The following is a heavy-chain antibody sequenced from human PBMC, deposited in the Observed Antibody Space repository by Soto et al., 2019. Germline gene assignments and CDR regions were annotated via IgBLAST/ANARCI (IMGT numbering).Heavy chain of an antibody. D-gene: IGHD3-9*01. CDR3: AREGYIDWLLSTFDY. CDR1: GGSISSSSYY. CDR2: IYYSGST. J-gene: IGHJ4*02. Sequence: SETLSLTCTVSGGSISSSSYYWGWIRQPPGKGLEWIGSIYYSGSTYYNPSLKSRVTISVDTSKNQFSLKLSSVTAADTAVYYCAREGYIDWLLSTFDYWGQGTLVTVSS. V-gene: IGHV4-39*07.